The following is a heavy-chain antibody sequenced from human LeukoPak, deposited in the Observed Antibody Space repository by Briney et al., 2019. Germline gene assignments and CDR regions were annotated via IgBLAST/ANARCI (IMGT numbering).Heavy chain of an antibody. V-gene: IGHV4-31*03. D-gene: IGHD3-16*02. Sequence: PSQTLPLTCTVSGGSISSDNHYWSWIRQHPGKGLEWIGYINYSGNTHYNPSLESRGTISVDTSKNQFSLKLNSVTAADTAVYYCARVGYEYVWGSYRYGWFDPWGQGTLVTVSS. J-gene: IGHJ5*01. CDR1: GGSISSDNHY. CDR3: ARVGYEYVWGSYRYGWFDP. CDR2: INYSGNT.